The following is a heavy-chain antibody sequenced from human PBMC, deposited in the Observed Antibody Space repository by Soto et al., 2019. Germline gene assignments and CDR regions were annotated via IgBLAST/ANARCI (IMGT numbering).Heavy chain of an antibody. CDR2: ISGSGGST. J-gene: IGHJ3*02. CDR3: AKEAPSDRPYNWNDVSFDI. Sequence: PGGSLRLSCAASGFTFSSYAMSWVRQAPGKGLERVPAISGSGGSTYYADSVKGRFTISRDNSKNTLYLQMNSLRAEDTAVYYCAKEAPSDRPYNWNDVSFDIWGQGTMVTVSS. D-gene: IGHD1-1*01. CDR1: GFTFSSYA. V-gene: IGHV3-23*01.